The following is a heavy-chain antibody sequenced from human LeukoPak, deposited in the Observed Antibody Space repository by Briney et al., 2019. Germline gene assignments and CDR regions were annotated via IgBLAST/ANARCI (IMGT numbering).Heavy chain of an antibody. J-gene: IGHJ4*02. CDR2: ISTDGSRT. V-gene: IGHV3-64D*09. CDR1: GFTFSNYA. Sequence: PGGSLRLSCSASGFTFSNYALHWVRQARGKGLEYVSSISTDGSRTYYADSVRGRFTISRDNSKNTLYLQMSSLRAEDTAVYYCLKESDTSTVRGCLDYWGQGTQVTVSS. CDR3: LKESDTSTVRGCLDY. D-gene: IGHD5-24*01.